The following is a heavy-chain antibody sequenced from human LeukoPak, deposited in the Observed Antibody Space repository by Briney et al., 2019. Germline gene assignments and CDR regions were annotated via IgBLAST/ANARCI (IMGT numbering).Heavy chain of an antibody. V-gene: IGHV4-34*01. D-gene: IGHD2-2*01. Sequence: PSETLSLTCAVYGGSFSGYYWSWIRQPPGKGLEWIGEINHSGSTNYNPSLKSRVTISVDTSKNQFSLKLSSVTAADTAVYYCARYHPAWAAFDIWGRGTMVTVSS. CDR2: INHSGST. CDR3: ARYHPAWAAFDI. CDR1: GGSFSGYY. J-gene: IGHJ3*02.